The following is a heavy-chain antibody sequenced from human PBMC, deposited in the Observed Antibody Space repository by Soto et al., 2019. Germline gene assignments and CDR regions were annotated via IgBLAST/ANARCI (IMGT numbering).Heavy chain of an antibody. CDR3: VYRDFGDYFFQF. J-gene: IGHJ4*02. CDR1: GFSLTTQGVH. Sequence: QITLKESGPTLVKPTQTLTLTCTFSGFSLTTQGVHVGWIRQPPGKALEWLALIYWDDNVVYSHSLKNRLTITKDTSKSQVVLTLATVDPGDTATYYCVYRDFGDYFFQFWGQGILVNVSS. V-gene: IGHV2-5*02. CDR2: IYWDDNV. D-gene: IGHD4-17*01.